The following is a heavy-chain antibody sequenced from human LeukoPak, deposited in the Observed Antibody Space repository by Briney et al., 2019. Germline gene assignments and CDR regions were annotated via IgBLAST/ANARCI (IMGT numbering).Heavy chain of an antibody. Sequence: ASVKLSCKASGYTFTSYGINWVRQAPGQGLEWLGWISGYTGHTNYVQKIQGRVTMTTDTSTNTAYMELRSLRSDDTAVYYCARGPGIAVAGVFDYWGQGSLVTVSS. D-gene: IGHD6-19*01. V-gene: IGHV1-18*04. CDR2: ISGYTGHT. J-gene: IGHJ4*02. CDR1: GYTFTSYG. CDR3: ARGPGIAVAGVFDY.